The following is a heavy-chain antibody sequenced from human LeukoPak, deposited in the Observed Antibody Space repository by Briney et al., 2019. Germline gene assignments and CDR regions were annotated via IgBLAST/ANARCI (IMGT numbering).Heavy chain of an antibody. CDR1: GYTFTSYY. D-gene: IGHD5-18*01. V-gene: IGHV1-46*01. Sequence: ASVKVSCKASGYTFTSYYMHWVRQAPGQGLEWMGIINPSAGSTTYAQKFQGRVTMTRDTSTSTVYMELSSLRSEDTAVYYCASGGIQLWFIDYWGQGPLVTVSS. CDR3: ASGGIQLWFIDY. CDR2: INPSAGST. J-gene: IGHJ4*02.